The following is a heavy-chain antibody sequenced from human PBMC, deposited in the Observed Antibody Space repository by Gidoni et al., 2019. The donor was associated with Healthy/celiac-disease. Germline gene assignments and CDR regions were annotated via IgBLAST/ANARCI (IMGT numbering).Heavy chain of an antibody. CDR1: CGSLCTSSYY. CDR3: ARHLDSSGWRIYYFDY. D-gene: IGHD6-19*01. CDR2: IYYSGST. V-gene: IGHV4-39*01. J-gene: IGHJ4*02. Sequence: QLQLQESGPGLVTPSETLSLTCTVSCGSLCTSSYYWGWLRQPPGKGLEWIGSIYYSGSTYYNPSLKSRVTISVDTSKNQFSLKLSSVTAADTAVYYCARHLDSSGWRIYYFDYWGQGTLVTVSS.